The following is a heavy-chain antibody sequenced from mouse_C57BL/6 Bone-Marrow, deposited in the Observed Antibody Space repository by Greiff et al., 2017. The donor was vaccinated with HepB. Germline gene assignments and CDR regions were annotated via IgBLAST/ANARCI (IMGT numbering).Heavy chain of an antibody. CDR1: GFTFSDYY. D-gene: IGHD2-10*01. J-gene: IGHJ1*03. Sequence: EVQLVESEGGLVQPGSSMKLSCTASGFTFSDYYMAWVRQVPEKGLEWVANINYDGSSTYYLDSLKSRFIISRDNAKNSLYLQLSSLKSEDTATYYCARGLPPYFDVWGTGTTVTVSS. CDR3: ARGLPPYFDV. V-gene: IGHV5-16*01. CDR2: INYDGSST.